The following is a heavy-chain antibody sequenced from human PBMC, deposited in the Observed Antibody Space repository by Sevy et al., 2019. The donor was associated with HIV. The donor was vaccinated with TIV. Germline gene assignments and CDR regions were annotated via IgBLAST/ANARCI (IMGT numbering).Heavy chain of an antibody. D-gene: IGHD2-2*01. Sequence: GGSLRLSCAASGFTFSSYWMHWVRQAPGKGLVWVSRINSDGSSTSYADSVKGRFTISRDNAKNTLYLHMNSLRAEDTAVYYCARGSPSGTSRVYYYYGMDVWGQGTTVTVSS. J-gene: IGHJ6*02. CDR1: GFTFSSYW. CDR3: ARGSPSGTSRVYYYYGMDV. CDR2: INSDGSST. V-gene: IGHV3-74*01.